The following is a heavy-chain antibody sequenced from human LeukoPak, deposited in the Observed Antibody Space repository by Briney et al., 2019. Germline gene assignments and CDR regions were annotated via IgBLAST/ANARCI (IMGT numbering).Heavy chain of an antibody. Sequence: PSETLSLTCTVSGDSIYSSSYYWGWIRQPPGKGLEWIGSVFYLGSAYYNPPLKSRVIISVDTSKNQFSLKLSSVTAADTAVYYCARRQLLSAPFDYWGQGTLVTVSS. D-gene: IGHD2-2*01. CDR3: ARRQLLSAPFDY. CDR1: GDSIYSSSYY. J-gene: IGHJ4*02. V-gene: IGHV4-39*01. CDR2: VFYLGSA.